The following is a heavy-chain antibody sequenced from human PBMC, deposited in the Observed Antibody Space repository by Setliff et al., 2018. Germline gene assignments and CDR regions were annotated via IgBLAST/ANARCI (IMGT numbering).Heavy chain of an antibody. V-gene: IGHV1-8*02. D-gene: IGHD3-3*01. CDR2: MNPNSGNT. CDR3: AKLGTIFGVAQIDY. J-gene: IGHJ4*02. Sequence: ASVKVSCKASGYTFTSYDINWVRQATGQGLEWMGWMNPNSGNTGYAQKFQGRVTMTRNTSISTAYMELSSLRSEDTAVYYCAKLGTIFGVAQIDYWGQGTLVTVSS. CDR1: GYTFTSYD.